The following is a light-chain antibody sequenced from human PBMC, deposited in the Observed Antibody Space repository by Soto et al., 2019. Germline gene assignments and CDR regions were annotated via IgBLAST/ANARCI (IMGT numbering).Light chain of an antibody. CDR3: QQSYSAPWT. Sequence: DIQMTQSPSSLSASVGDRVTITCRASQTISSYLNWYQQNPGKAPKVLIYDASSLHDGVPSRFSGSVSGTHFTLTISSLQPEDFATYYCQQSYSAPWTFGQGTKVDIK. CDR2: DAS. CDR1: QTISSY. J-gene: IGKJ1*01. V-gene: IGKV1-39*01.